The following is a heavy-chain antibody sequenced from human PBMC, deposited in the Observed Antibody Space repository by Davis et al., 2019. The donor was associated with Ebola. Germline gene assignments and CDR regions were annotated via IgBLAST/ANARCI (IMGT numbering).Heavy chain of an antibody. CDR3: ARVGGVQLWATYYYYYGMDV. CDR1: GGTFSSYA. Sequence: SVKVSCKASGGTFSSYAISWVRQAPGQGLEWMGGIIPIFGTANYAQKFQGRVTITADKSTSTAYMELSSLRSEDTAVYYCARVGGVQLWATYYYYYGMDVWGQGTTVTVSS. V-gene: IGHV1-69*06. D-gene: IGHD5-18*01. CDR2: IIPIFGTA. J-gene: IGHJ6*02.